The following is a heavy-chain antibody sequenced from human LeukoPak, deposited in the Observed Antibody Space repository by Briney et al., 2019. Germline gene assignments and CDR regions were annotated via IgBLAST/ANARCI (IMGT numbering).Heavy chain of an antibody. CDR2: IRYDGINK. V-gene: IGHV3-30*02. Sequence: GGSLRLSCAASGFTFSTHGMHWVRQAPGKGLEWVAFIRYDGINKYYADSVKGRFTISRDSFKNTLYLQMNSLRGEDTAVYYCAKSGGVRFDPWGQGTLVTVSS. CDR1: GFTFSTHG. CDR3: AKSGGVRFDP. J-gene: IGHJ5*02. D-gene: IGHD3-16*01.